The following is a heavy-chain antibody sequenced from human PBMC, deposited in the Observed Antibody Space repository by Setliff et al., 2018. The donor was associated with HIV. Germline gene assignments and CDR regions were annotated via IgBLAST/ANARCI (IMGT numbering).Heavy chain of an antibody. CDR3: ARAPPGIQNDAFDV. CDR1: GYSISSGYY. V-gene: IGHV4-38-2*01. Sequence: SETLSLTCAVSGYSISSGYYWGWIRQPPGKGLEWIGSIYHSGSTYYNPSLKSRVTNSVDTSKNQFSLRLTSVTAADTAVYYCARAPPGIQNDAFDVWGQGTMVTVSS. CDR2: IYHSGST. J-gene: IGHJ3*01.